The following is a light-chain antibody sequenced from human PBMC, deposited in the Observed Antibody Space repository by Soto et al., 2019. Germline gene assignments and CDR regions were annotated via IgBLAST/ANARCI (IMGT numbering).Light chain of an antibody. CDR3: CSYAGSQTWV. Sequence: QSVLTQPASVSGSPGQSVTISCTGTSSDVGNYNHVSWYQQHPGKAPKLMIYEATQRPSGVSNRFSASKSGTTASLTISGLQAEDESDYYCCSYAGSQTWVFGGGTQLTVL. CDR2: EAT. V-gene: IGLV2-23*01. CDR1: SSDVGNYNH. J-gene: IGLJ7*01.